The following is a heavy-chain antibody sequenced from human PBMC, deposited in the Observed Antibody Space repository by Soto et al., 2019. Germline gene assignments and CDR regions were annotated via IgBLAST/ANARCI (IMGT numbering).Heavy chain of an antibody. J-gene: IGHJ6*02. D-gene: IGHD2-15*01. CDR3: ARARGVVAATPGGMDA. V-gene: IGHV3-30*03. CDR2: ISYDGTNK. Sequence: QVQLVESGGGVVQPGRSLRLSCAASGFTFSSYGMHWVRQAPGKGLEWVAVISYDGTNKYYAEFVKGRFTISRDNSENTLFLQMDSLRAEDTAVYYCARARGVVAATPGGMDAWGQGTTVTVSS. CDR1: GFTFSSYG.